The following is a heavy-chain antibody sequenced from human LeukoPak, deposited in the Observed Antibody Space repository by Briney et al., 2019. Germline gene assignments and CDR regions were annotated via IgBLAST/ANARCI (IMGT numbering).Heavy chain of an antibody. Sequence: ASVKVSCKASGYTFTSYAMNWVRQAPGQGLEWMGIINPSGGSTSYAQKFQGRVTMTRDMSTSTVYMELSSLRSEDTAVYYCARDVGWLQFGYWGQGTLVTVSS. CDR1: GYTFTSYA. CDR3: ARDVGWLQFGY. J-gene: IGHJ4*02. D-gene: IGHD5-24*01. CDR2: INPSGGST. V-gene: IGHV1-46*01.